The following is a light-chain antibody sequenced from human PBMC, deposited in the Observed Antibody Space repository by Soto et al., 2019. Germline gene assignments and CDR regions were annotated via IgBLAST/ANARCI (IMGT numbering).Light chain of an antibody. CDR3: QQYYNPPRT. J-gene: IGKJ1*01. CDR1: QRVLYSSNNKNY. Sequence: DIVMTQSPDSLAVSLGETATINCKSSQRVLYSSNNKNYLAWYQQKPGQTPKLLIYWASTRESGVPDRFSGSGSGTDFTLTISSLQAEEVAVYYCQQYYNPPRTFGQGNKVEIK. CDR2: WAS. V-gene: IGKV4-1*01.